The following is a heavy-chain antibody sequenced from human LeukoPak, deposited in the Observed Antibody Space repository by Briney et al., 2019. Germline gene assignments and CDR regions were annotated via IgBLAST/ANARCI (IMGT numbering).Heavy chain of an antibody. D-gene: IGHD3-10*01. J-gene: IGHJ4*02. Sequence: QTGGSLRLSCAASGFTFSSYSMNWVRQAPGKGLEWVSSISSSSSTIYYADSVKGRFTISRDDAKNSLYLQMNSLRAEDTAVYYCARVRGVLDYWGQGTLVTVSS. CDR1: GFTFSSYS. V-gene: IGHV3-48*01. CDR3: ARVRGVLDY. CDR2: ISSSSSTI.